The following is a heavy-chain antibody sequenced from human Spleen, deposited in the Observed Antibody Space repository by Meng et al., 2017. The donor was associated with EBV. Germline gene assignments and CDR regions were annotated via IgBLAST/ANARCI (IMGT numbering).Heavy chain of an antibody. J-gene: IGHJ4*02. V-gene: IGHV1-3*01. CDR2: INGGNGNT. Sequence: QVHLVQSGAEVKKPGASVKVSCKASGYTFRSYMMYWVRQAPGQRLEWLGWINGGNGNTIYSQKFEGRLTITRDTSATTAYMELSSLTSEDTAVYYCARAEVELGTITAPFDYWGQGTLVTVSS. CDR1: GYTFRSYM. CDR3: ARAEVELGTITAPFDY. D-gene: IGHD5-24*01.